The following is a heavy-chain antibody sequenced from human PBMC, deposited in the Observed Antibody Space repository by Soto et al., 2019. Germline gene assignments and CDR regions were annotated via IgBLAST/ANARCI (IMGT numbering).Heavy chain of an antibody. V-gene: IGHV3-23*01. CDR3: AKEIRVTVDY. CDR2: ISGSGANT. Sequence: GGSLLLSCAASMFTFSIYAMSWVRQAPGKGLEWVSAISGSGANTYYADSVKGRFTISRDNSKNTLYLQMNSLRAEDTAVYYCAKEIRVTVDYWGQGTMVTVSS. CDR1: MFTFSIYA. D-gene: IGHD4-4*01. J-gene: IGHJ4*02.